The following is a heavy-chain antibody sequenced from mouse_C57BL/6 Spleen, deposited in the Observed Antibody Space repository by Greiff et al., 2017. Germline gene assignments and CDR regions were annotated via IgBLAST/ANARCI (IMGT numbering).Heavy chain of an antibody. CDR1: GFTFSSYA. CDR3: ARDPHYGNYVGYAMDY. J-gene: IGHJ4*01. D-gene: IGHD2-1*01. CDR2: ISDGGSYT. Sequence: EVKLMESGGGLVKPGGSLKLSCAASGFTFSSYAMSWVRQTPEKRLEWVATISDGGSYTYYPDNVKGRFTISRDNAKNNLYLQMSHLKSEDTAMYYCARDPHYGNYVGYAMDYWGQGTSVTVSS. V-gene: IGHV5-4*01.